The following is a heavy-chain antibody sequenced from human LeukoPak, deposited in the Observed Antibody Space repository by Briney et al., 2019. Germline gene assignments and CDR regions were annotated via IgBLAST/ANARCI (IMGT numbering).Heavy chain of an antibody. Sequence: ETPSLTCAVYGGSFSDYYWTWIRPPPGKGLEWIGEMSPSGSSNYNPSLKSRVTISVDTSKNQFSLKLRSVTAADTAVYYCARGRQDVNMILVVMAGVSYYLDVWSKGTTVTVS. CDR3: ARGRQDVNMILVVMAGVSYYLDV. V-gene: IGHV4-34*01. J-gene: IGHJ6*03. CDR2: MSPSGSS. D-gene: IGHD3-22*01. CDR1: GGSFSDYY.